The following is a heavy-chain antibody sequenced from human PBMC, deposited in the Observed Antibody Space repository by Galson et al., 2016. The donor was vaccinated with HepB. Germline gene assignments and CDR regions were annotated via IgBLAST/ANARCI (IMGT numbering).Heavy chain of an antibody. Sequence: SETLSLTCAVSGGSISSSNWWSWVRQPPGKGLQWMGEIYHRGSTNYNPSLKSRVTISVDKSKNQVSLKMSSVTAADTAVYFCTRGYSSRFDFWGQGTRVTVSS. CDR1: GGSISSSNW. J-gene: IGHJ4*02. CDR3: TRGYSSRFDF. CDR2: IYHRGST. V-gene: IGHV4-4*02. D-gene: IGHD6-13*01.